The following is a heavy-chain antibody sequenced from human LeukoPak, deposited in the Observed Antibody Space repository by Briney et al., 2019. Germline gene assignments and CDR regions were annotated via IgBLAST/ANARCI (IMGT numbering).Heavy chain of an antibody. CDR2: IRSDGSNK. Sequence: GGSLRLSCAASGFTFGNYGMNWVRQAPGKGLEWVAFIRSDGSNKYYADSVKGRFTISRDNSKNTLYLQMNSLRAEDTAVYYCAKDGGTTVVTGGFGYWGQGTLVTVSS. J-gene: IGHJ4*02. CDR1: GFTFGNYG. D-gene: IGHD4-23*01. CDR3: AKDGGTTVVTGGFGY. V-gene: IGHV3-30*02.